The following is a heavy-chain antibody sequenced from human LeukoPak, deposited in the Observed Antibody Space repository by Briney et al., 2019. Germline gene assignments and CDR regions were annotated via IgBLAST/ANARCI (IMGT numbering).Heavy chain of an antibody. D-gene: IGHD5-12*01. CDR3: ARARSGYDFGRTNWFDP. J-gene: IGHJ5*02. CDR1: GYTFTGYY. Sequence: ASVKVSFKASGYTFTGYYMHWVRQAPGQGLEWMGWINPNSGGTNYAQKFQGRVTMTRDTSISTAYMELSRLRSDDTAVYYCARARSGYDFGRTNWFDPWGQGTLVTVSS. CDR2: INPNSGGT. V-gene: IGHV1-2*02.